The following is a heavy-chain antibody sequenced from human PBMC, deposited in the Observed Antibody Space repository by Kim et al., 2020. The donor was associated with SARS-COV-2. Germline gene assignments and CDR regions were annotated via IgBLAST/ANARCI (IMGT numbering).Heavy chain of an antibody. V-gene: IGHV4-34*01. D-gene: IGHD2-2*01. Sequence: SETLSLTCAVYGGSFSGYYWSWIRQPPGKGLEWIGEINHSGSTNYNPSLKSRVTISVDTSKNQFSLKLSSVTAADTAVYYCAREVVVVPAARTYNWFDPWGQGTLVTVSS. J-gene: IGHJ5*02. CDR1: GGSFSGYY. CDR2: INHSGST. CDR3: AREVVVVPAARTYNWFDP.